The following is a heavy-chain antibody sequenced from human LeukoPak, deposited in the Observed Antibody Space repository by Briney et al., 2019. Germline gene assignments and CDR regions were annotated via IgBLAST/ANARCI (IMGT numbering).Heavy chain of an antibody. D-gene: IGHD4-17*01. CDR3: ARRGSTVTTPDF. J-gene: IGHJ4*02. CDR2: IYYSGNT. Sequence: AETLSLTCTVSGGSISSSTYCWGWIRQPPGKGLEWIGNIYYSGNTYYNPSLKSRVTISVDTSKNQFSLELISVTAADTAVYYCARRGSTVTTPDFWGQGTLVTVSS. CDR1: GGSISSSTYC. V-gene: IGHV4-39*01.